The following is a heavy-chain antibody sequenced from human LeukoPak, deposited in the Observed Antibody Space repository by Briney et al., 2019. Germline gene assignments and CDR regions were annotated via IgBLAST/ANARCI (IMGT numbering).Heavy chain of an antibody. CDR1: GFTFGDYA. V-gene: IGHV3-49*03. CDR3: TRPILQYFDWPSPNY. Sequence: HPGVSLRLSCSTSGFTFGDYAMNWFRQAPGKGLEWVGFIRSKAYGGTTQYAASVKDRSTISRDDSQSIAYLQMNSLKTEDTAVYYCTRPILQYFDWPSPNYWGQGTLVTVSS. CDR2: IRSKAYGGTT. J-gene: IGHJ4*02. D-gene: IGHD3-9*01.